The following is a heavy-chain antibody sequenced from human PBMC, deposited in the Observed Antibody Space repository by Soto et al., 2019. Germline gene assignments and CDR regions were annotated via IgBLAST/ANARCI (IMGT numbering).Heavy chain of an antibody. CDR2: IHAGNGNT. D-gene: IGHD2-2*01. Sequence: QVQLVQSGPEMKKPGASVKLSCKASGYTFTTYSMHWVRQAPGQRLEWMGWIHAGNGNTEHSQKFQGRVTITRDTSASTAYLEVGRLRSEDTAVYYCARAACSSTSCYNYYAYGMDVWGQGTAVTVS. V-gene: IGHV1-3*01. CDR3: ARAACSSTSCYNYYAYGMDV. CDR1: GYTFTTYS. J-gene: IGHJ6*02.